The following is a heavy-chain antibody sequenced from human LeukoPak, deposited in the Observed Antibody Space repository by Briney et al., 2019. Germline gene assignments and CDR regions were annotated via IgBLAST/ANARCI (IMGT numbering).Heavy chain of an antibody. CDR2: IYTSAST. J-gene: IGHJ5*02. CDR1: GGSISSYY. CDR3: ARDCVTTVMVPAGPLPRPPNWFDP. Sequence: SETLSLTCTVSGGSISSYYWSWIRQPAGKGLEWIGRIYTSASTNYNPSLKSRVTISVDTSKNQFSLKLSSVTAADTAVYYCARDCVTTVMVPAGPLPRPPNWFDPWGQGTLVTVSS. D-gene: IGHD4-11*01. V-gene: IGHV4-4*07.